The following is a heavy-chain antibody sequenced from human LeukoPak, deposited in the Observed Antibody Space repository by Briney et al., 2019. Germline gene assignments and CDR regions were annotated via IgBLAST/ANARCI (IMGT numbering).Heavy chain of an antibody. V-gene: IGHV1-2*02. CDR1: GYTFTGYY. CDR3: GRASHYDSSGPGGDDAFDI. D-gene: IGHD3-22*01. Sequence: ASVKVSCKASGYTFTGYYRHWVRQAPGQGREWMGWVNPNSGGTNYAQKFQGRVTMTRDTSISAAYMELSRLRSDETAVYYCGRASHYDSSGPGGDDAFDIWGQGTMVTVSS. CDR2: VNPNSGGT. J-gene: IGHJ3*02.